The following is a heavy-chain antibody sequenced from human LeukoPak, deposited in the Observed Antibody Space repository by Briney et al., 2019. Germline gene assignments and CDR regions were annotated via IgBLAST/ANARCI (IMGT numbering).Heavy chain of an antibody. CDR3: ARVVVAATVWYFDL. Sequence: ASVKVSCQASGYTFTSYDINWVRQATGQGLEWMGWMNPNSGNTGYAQKFQGRVTITRNTSISTAYMELSSLRSEDTAVYYCARVVVAATVWYFDLWGRGTLVTVSS. J-gene: IGHJ2*01. CDR1: GYTFTSYD. V-gene: IGHV1-8*03. CDR2: MNPNSGNT. D-gene: IGHD2-15*01.